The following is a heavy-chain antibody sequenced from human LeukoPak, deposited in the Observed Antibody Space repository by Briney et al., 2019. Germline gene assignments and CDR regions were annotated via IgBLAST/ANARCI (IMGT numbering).Heavy chain of an antibody. Sequence: SETLSLTCTVSGGSISSYYWSWIRQPPGKGLEWIGYIYYSGSTNYNPSLKSRVTISVDTSKNQFSLKLSSVTAADTAVYYCAGGGYSYGYFDGAHDYWGQGTLVTVSS. CDR1: GGSISSYY. D-gene: IGHD5-18*01. J-gene: IGHJ4*02. CDR2: IYYSGST. CDR3: AGGGYSYGYFDGAHDY. V-gene: IGHV4-59*01.